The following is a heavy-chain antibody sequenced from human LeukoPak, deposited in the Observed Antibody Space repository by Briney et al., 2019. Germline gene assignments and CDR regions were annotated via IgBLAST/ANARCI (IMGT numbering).Heavy chain of an antibody. CDR1: GFTFSSYA. D-gene: IGHD1-26*01. CDR3: ARGSGGSYDY. V-gene: IGHV3-23*01. CDR2: ISDDGGST. J-gene: IGHJ4*02. Sequence: GGSLRLSCAASGFTFSSYAMSWVRQAPGKGLEWVSAISDDGGSTFYADSVKGRFTISRDNSKNTLYLQMNSLRAEDTAVYYCARGSGGSYDYWGQGTLVTVSS.